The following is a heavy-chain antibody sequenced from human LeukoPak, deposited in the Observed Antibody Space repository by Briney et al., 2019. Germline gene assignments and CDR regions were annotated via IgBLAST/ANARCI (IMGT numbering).Heavy chain of an antibody. V-gene: IGHV1-18*01. D-gene: IGHD3-22*01. CDR3: ARDLTHRRNYDNSGYQIVPAF. Sequence: VASVKVSCKASGYTFTSYGISWVRQARGQGLEWMGWISGYNGNTKYVQKFQGRVTMTTDTFTSTAYLELRSLRSDDTAVYYCARDLTHRRNYDNSGYQIVPAFWGQGTLVTVSS. J-gene: IGHJ4*02. CDR2: ISGYNGNT. CDR1: GYTFTSYG.